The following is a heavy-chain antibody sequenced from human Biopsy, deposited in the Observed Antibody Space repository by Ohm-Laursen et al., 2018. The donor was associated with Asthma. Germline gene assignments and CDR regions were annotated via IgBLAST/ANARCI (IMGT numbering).Heavy chain of an antibody. V-gene: IGHV1-3*01. CDR2: INAGDGNT. D-gene: IGHD3-9*01. J-gene: IGHJ3*01. CDR1: GYTFIHFA. Sequence: GSSVKVSCKASGYTFIHFAIHWVRQAPGQRLEWMGWINAGDGNTKYSQKFQGRVTITRDTSASTAYMDLRSLRSEDTAMYYCARMYYDFLTGQVNDAFALWGQGTMVTVSS. CDR3: ARMYYDFLTGQVNDAFAL.